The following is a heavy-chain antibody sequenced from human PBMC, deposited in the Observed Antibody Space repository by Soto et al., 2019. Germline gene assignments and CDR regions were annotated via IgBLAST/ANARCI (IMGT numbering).Heavy chain of an antibody. V-gene: IGHV4-31*03. CDR2: INYSGTT. J-gene: IGHJ6*02. CDR3: ARDHKWDGMDV. Sequence: SETLSLTCSVSGGSFSSDSFIWSWVRQFPGEGLEWIGYINYSGTTYYNPSLRSRITMSVDTSKNQFSLNLSSVTAADTAVYYCARDHKWDGMDVWGQGTTVTVSS. D-gene: IGHD1-26*01. CDR1: GGSFSSDSFI.